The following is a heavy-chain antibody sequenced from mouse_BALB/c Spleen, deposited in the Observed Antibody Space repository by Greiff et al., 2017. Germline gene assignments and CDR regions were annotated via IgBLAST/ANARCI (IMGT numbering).Heavy chain of an antibody. D-gene: IGHD2-10*02. Sequence: VQRVESGPGLVAPSQSLSITCTVSGFSLTDYGVSWIRQPPGKGLEWLGVIWGGGSTYYNSALKSRLSISKDNSKSQVFLKMNSLQTDDTAMYYCAKHGARYGNYPLAMDYWGQGTSVTVSS. J-gene: IGHJ4*01. CDR3: AKHGARYGNYPLAMDY. CDR2: IWGGGST. CDR1: GFSLTDYG. V-gene: IGHV2-6-5*01.